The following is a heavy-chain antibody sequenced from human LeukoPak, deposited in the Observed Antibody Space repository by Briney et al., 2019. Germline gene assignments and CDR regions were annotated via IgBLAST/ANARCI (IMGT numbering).Heavy chain of an antibody. J-gene: IGHJ5*02. CDR1: GYSINSGYY. Sequence: SETLSLTCTVSGYSINSGYYWAWIRQPPGKGLQWIGSIYHSGSTYYNPSLKSRVTISVDTSKNQFSLKLSSVTAADTAVYYCARESPWFDPWGQGTLVTVSS. V-gene: IGHV4-38-2*02. CDR3: ARESPWFDP. CDR2: IYHSGST.